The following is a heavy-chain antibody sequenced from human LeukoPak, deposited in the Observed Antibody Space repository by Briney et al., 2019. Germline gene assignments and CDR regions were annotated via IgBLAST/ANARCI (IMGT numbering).Heavy chain of an antibody. D-gene: IGHD3-16*02. Sequence: PGGSLRLSCAASGLTFSSYSMNWVRQAPGKGLEWVSSISSSSIYIYYADSVKGRFTISRDNAKNSLYLQMNSLRAEDTALYHCARGLSYYYMDVWGKGTTVTISS. CDR1: GLTFSSYS. J-gene: IGHJ6*03. CDR2: ISSSSIYI. CDR3: ARGLSYYYMDV. V-gene: IGHV3-21*04.